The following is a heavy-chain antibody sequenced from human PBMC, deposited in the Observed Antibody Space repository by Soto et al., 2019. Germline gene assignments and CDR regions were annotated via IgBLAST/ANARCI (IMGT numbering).Heavy chain of an antibody. CDR3: ARAPSYCSGGSCYPRYGMDV. CDR1: GGSISSGGYS. Sequence: QLQLQESGSGLVKPSQTLSLTCAVSGGSISSGGYSWSWIRQPPGKGLEWIGYIYHSGSTYYNPSLKRRVTIPVDRSKNQFSLKLSSVTAADTAVYYCARAPSYCSGGSCYPRYGMDVWGQGTTVTVSS. D-gene: IGHD2-15*01. CDR2: IYHSGST. J-gene: IGHJ6*02. V-gene: IGHV4-30-2*01.